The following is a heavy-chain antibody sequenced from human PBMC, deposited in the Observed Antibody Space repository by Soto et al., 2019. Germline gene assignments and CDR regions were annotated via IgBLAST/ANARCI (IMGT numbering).Heavy chain of an antibody. CDR2: IYYSGST. J-gene: IGHJ5*02. CDR1: GGSISSSSYY. V-gene: IGHV4-39*01. CDR3: ARHVGIAAAGPRSNWFDP. Sequence: QLQLQESGPGLVKPSETLSLTCTVSGGSISSSSYYWGWIRQPPGKGLEWIGSIYYSGSTYYNPSLKSRATISVDTAKNQFSLKLRSVTAADTAVYYCARHVGIAAAGPRSNWFDPWGQGTLVTVSS. D-gene: IGHD6-13*01.